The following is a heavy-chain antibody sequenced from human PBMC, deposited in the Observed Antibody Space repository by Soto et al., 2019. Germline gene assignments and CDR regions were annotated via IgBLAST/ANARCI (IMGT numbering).Heavy chain of an antibody. Sequence: VGSLRLSCAASGFTFSSYAMSWVRQAPGKGLEWVSAISGSGGSTYYADSVKGRFTISRDNSKNTLYLQMNSLRAEDTAVYYCAKGDDRALYGMDVWGQGTTVTVSS. CDR2: ISGSGGST. J-gene: IGHJ6*02. CDR3: AKGDDRALYGMDV. V-gene: IGHV3-23*01. CDR1: GFTFSSYA. D-gene: IGHD3-22*01.